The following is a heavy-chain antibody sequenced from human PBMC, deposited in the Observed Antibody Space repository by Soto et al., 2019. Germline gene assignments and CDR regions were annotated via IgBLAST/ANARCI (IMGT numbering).Heavy chain of an antibody. CDR1: GYTFTTYG. D-gene: IGHD1-26*01. CDR3: ARGRYLDY. Sequence: QVHLVQSGAEVKKPGASVKVSCKASGYTFTTYGIAWVRQAPGQGLEWMGWISAYNANTDYAQRLQGRVTITTDTSTSTAHMELRSLRSDDTAVYYCARGRYLDYWGQRTLVTVSS. CDR2: ISAYNANT. J-gene: IGHJ4*02. V-gene: IGHV1-18*01.